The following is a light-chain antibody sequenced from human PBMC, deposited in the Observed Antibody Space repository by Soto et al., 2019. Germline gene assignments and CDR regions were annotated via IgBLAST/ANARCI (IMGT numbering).Light chain of an antibody. V-gene: IGKV1-39*01. CDR2: AAS. CDR1: QSISSY. CDR3: QHSYSTPMYN. J-gene: IGKJ2*01. Sequence: DIQMTQSPSSLSASVGDRVTITCRASQSISSYLNWYKQKPGKAPKLLIYAASSLLSGVPSRFSGSGSGTDFTLTISSLQPEDFANYYCQHSYSTPMYNVGQGTKLVIK.